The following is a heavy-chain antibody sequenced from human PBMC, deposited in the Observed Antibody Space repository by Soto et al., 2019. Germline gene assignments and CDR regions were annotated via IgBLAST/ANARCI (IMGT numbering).Heavy chain of an antibody. V-gene: IGHV4-34*01. CDR2: INHSGST. CDR1: GGSFSGYY. CDR3: AVRGLAVAGIGY. J-gene: IGHJ4*02. Sequence: PSETLSLTCAVYGGSFSGYYLSWIRQPPGKGLEWIGEINHSGSTNYNPSLKSRVTISVDTSKNQFSLKLSSVTAADTAVYYCAVRGLAVAGIGYWGQGTLVTVSS. D-gene: IGHD6-19*01.